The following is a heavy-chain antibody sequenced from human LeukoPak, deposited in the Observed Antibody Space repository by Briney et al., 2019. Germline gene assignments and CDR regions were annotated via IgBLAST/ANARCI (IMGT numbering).Heavy chain of an antibody. Sequence: PGGSLRLSCAASGFTSNTYAMSWVRQAPEKGLEWVSAISGSGANTYYADSVKGRFTISRDNSKSTLYLQMNSLRAEDTAVYHCAKRLAYCGGDCYDSLYPFDFWGQGTLVTVSS. CDR3: AKRLAYCGGDCYDSLYPFDF. J-gene: IGHJ4*02. V-gene: IGHV3-23*01. D-gene: IGHD2-21*01. CDR1: GFTSNTYA. CDR2: ISGSGANT.